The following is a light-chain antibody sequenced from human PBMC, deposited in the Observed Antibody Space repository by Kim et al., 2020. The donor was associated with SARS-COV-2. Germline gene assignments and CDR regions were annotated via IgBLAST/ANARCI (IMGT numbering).Light chain of an antibody. J-gene: IGLJ3*02. Sequence: PEGTVTLSCASSTGAVTCGYYPNCFQQQPGQAPSTLYYITSNNHAVSPARFAGSLLGGKAALTPSGVQPEDEPEYYCLLYYGGDGVFGGGTQLTVL. CDR3: LLYYGGDGV. CDR2: ITS. CDR1: TGAVTCGYY. V-gene: IGLV7-43*01.